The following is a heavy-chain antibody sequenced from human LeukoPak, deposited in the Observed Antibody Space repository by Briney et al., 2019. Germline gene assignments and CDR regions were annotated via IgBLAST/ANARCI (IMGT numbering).Heavy chain of an antibody. D-gene: IGHD6-13*01. V-gene: IGHV3-74*01. Sequence: GGSLRLSCAASGFTFSSYLMHWVRQAPGKGLVWVSRINNEGTGTSYADSVKGRFIISTDNAKNTLDLQMNSLRAEDTAVYYCARGSSSWRNAFDIWGQGTMVTVSS. CDR1: GFTFSSYL. CDR3: ARGSSSWRNAFDI. J-gene: IGHJ3*02. CDR2: INNEGTGT.